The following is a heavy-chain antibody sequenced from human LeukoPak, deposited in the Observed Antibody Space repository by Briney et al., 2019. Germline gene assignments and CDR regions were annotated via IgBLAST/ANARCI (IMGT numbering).Heavy chain of an antibody. V-gene: IGHV3-64*04. J-gene: IGHJ4*02. Sequence: GGSLRLSCAASGFPFRDYAMHWVRQAPGKGLEYVSTISSNGDITYYAESVKGRFTISRDNSKNTLYLQMNSLRAEDTAVYYCARDPRPLGYCTGGSCYSLGGYFDYWGQGTLVTVSS. CDR1: GFPFRDYA. CDR3: ARDPRPLGYCTGGSCYSLGGYFDY. D-gene: IGHD2-15*01. CDR2: ISSNGDIT.